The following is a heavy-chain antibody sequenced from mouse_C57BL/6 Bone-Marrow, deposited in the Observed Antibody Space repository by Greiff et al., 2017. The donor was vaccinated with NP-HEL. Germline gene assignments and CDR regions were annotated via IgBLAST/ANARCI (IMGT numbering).Heavy chain of an antibody. Sequence: VKLQESGPELVKPGASVKISCKASGYAFSSSWMNWVKQRPGKGLEWIGRISPGDGDTNYNGKFKGKATLTADKSSSPAYMQRSSLTSEDAAVYCYASASGDSSYAMDYWGQGTTVTVSS. CDR1: GYAFSSSW. J-gene: IGHJ4*01. CDR3: ASASGDSSYAMDY. V-gene: IGHV1-82*01. CDR2: ISPGDGDT. D-gene: IGHD1-1*02.